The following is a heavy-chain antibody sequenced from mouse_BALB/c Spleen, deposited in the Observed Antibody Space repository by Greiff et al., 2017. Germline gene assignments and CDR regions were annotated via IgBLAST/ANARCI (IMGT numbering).Heavy chain of an antibody. V-gene: IGHV1-4*01. Sequence: VQLQQSGAELARPGASVKMSCKASGYTFTSYTMHWVKQRPGQGLEWIGYINPSSGYTNYNQKFKDKATLTADKSSSTAYMQLSSLTSEDSAVYYCARLRKDYPYFDYWGQGTTLTVSS. CDR2: INPSSGYT. D-gene: IGHD2-4*01. CDR3: ARLRKDYPYFDY. J-gene: IGHJ2*01. CDR1: GYTFTSYT.